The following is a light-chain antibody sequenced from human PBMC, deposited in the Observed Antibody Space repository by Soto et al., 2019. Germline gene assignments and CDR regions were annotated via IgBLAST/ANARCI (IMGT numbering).Light chain of an antibody. CDR2: GAS. V-gene: IGKV3-20*01. CDR1: QSVSNNY. J-gene: IGKJ5*01. Sequence: EMVLTQSPGTLSLSPGERATLSCRASQSVSNNYLAWYQQKPGQAPRLLIYGASNRATGIPDRFSGSGSGTDFTLTISRLEPEDFAVYYCQQYHKSPITFGQGTRLEI. CDR3: QQYHKSPIT.